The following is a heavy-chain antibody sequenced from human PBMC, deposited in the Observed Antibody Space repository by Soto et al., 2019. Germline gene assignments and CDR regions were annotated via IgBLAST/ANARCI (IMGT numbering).Heavy chain of an antibody. CDR3: ARDLLPSYYDYVWGSYRYQPFDY. J-gene: IGHJ4*02. CDR2: INSDGSST. V-gene: IGHV3-74*01. D-gene: IGHD3-16*02. Sequence: GGSLRLSCAASGFTFSSYWMHWVRQAPGKGLVWVSRINSDGSSTSYADSVKGRFTISRDNAKNTLYLQMNSLRAEDTAVYYCARDLLPSYYDYVWGSYRYQPFDYWGQGTLVTVSS. CDR1: GFTFSSYW.